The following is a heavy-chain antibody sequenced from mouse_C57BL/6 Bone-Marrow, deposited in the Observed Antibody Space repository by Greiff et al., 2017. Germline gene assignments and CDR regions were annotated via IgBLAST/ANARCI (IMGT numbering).Heavy chain of an antibody. D-gene: IGHD1-1*01. V-gene: IGHV5-6*01. J-gene: IGHJ1*03. CDR1: GFTFSSYG. CDR3: ARTSYYGSRNWYFDV. CDR2: ISSGGSYT. Sequence: EVQRVESGGDLVKPGGSLKLSCAASGFTFSSYGMSWVRQTPDKRLEWVATISSGGSYTYYPDSVKGRFTISRDNAKNTLYLQMSSLKSEDTAMYYCARTSYYGSRNWYFDVWGTGTTVTVSS.